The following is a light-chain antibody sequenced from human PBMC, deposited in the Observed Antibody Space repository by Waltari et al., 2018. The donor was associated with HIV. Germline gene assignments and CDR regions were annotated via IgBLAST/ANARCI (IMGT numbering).Light chain of an antibody. J-gene: IGLJ1*01. Sequence: QSALTQPRSVSGSPGQSVTLPCTGTSSDVGGYNFVSWYQQPPGQAPKLMSYEVSKRPAGVPVRVAGSKSGNTASLTISGLQAEDEADYYCCSYAGSYPYVFGTGTKVTVL. V-gene: IGLV2-11*01. CDR1: SSDVGGYNF. CDR2: EVS. CDR3: CSYAGSYPYV.